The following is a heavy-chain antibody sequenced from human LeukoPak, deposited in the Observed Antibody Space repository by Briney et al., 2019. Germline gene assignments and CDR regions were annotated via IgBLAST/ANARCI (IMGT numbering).Heavy chain of an antibody. Sequence: ASVKVSCKASGGTFSSYAISWVRQAPGQGLEWMGGIIPIFGTANYAQKFQGRVTITADESTSTAYMELSSLRSEDTAVYYCARDRGFSRFGELSTPFDYWGQGTLVTVSS. CDR3: ARDRGFSRFGELSTPFDY. V-gene: IGHV1-69*13. J-gene: IGHJ4*02. CDR1: GGTFSSYA. D-gene: IGHD3-10*01. CDR2: IIPIFGTA.